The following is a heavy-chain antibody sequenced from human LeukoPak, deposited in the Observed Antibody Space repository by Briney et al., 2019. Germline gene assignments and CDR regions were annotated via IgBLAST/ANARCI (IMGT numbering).Heavy chain of an antibody. CDR3: ARDGDYYDSSGYWIVDY. D-gene: IGHD3-22*01. V-gene: IGHV3-33*01. CDR1: GFTLSSYG. CDR2: VWYDGSNK. Sequence: GSSLTLSCAASGFTLSSYGMHWVRQAPPRGLEWVAVVWYDGSNKYYAYYVKGRFTISRDNYKNTLYLQMISLRAEDTAVYYCARDGDYYDSSGYWIVDYWGRRTRVTVS. J-gene: IGHJ4*02.